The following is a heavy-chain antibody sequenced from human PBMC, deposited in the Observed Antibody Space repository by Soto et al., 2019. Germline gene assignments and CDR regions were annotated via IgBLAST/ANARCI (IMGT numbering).Heavy chain of an antibody. V-gene: IGHV3-30*18. D-gene: IGHD6-19*01. J-gene: IGHJ4*02. Sequence: VQLVESGGGVVQPGRSLRLSCAASGFTFSDYAMHWVRQAPGKGLEWVAVVSHDGRNTQYADSVKGRFTIYRDSSKNTVSLEMTSLRAADTAVYYCAKGGRQWLVTSSFNYCGQGALVTVSS. CDR1: GFTFSDYA. CDR2: VSHDGRNT. CDR3: AKGGRQWLVTSSFNY.